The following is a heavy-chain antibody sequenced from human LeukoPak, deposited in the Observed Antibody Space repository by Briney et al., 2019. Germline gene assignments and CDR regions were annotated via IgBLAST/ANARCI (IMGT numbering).Heavy chain of an antibody. Sequence: GGSLRLSCAASGFTFSKYPMHWVRQAPGKGLEWVAVISYDVGSNTYYADSVKGRFTISRDNSKNTLYLQMNSLRVEDTAVYYCARDFCSAGSCYPDNWGQGTLVTVSS. J-gene: IGHJ4*02. D-gene: IGHD2-15*01. CDR3: ARDFCSAGSCYPDN. CDR1: GFTFSKYP. CDR2: ISYDVGSNT. V-gene: IGHV3-30-3*01.